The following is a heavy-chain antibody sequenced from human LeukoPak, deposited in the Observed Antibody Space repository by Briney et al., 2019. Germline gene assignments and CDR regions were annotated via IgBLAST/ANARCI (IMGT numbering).Heavy chain of an antibody. CDR1: GYTFTGYY. Sequence: GASVKVSCKASGYTFTGYYMHWVRQAPGQGLEWMGWINPNSGGTYYTQKFQGRVTMTRDTSISTAYMELSRLRSDDTAMYYCARLAAGTRIVLDSWGQGTLVTVPS. D-gene: IGHD6-13*01. V-gene: IGHV1-2*02. CDR2: INPNSGGT. J-gene: IGHJ5*01. CDR3: ARLAAGTRIVLDS.